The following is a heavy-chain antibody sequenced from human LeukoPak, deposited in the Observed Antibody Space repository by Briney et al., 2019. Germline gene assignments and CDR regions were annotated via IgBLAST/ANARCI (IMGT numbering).Heavy chain of an antibody. CDR1: GYTFTSYG. Sequence: SVKVSCKASGYTFTSYGISWVRQAPGQGLEWMGGIIPIFGTANYAQKFQGRVTITTDESTSTAYMELSSLRSEDTAVYYCASRTGDDAFDIWGQGTMVTVSS. CDR2: IIPIFGTA. J-gene: IGHJ3*02. D-gene: IGHD7-27*01. CDR3: ASRTGDDAFDI. V-gene: IGHV1-69*05.